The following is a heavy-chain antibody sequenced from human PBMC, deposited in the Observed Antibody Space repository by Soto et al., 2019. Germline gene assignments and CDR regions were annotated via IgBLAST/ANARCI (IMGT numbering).Heavy chain of an antibody. Sequence: QLQLQESGPGLVKPSETLSLTCTVSGGSISSSSYYWGWIRQPPGKGLEWIGSIYYSGSTYYNPSLKSRVTIAVDTSKNQFSLTLSSVTAADTAVYYCASHYYGSGSYARYPDYWGQGTLVTVSS. V-gene: IGHV4-39*01. CDR2: IYYSGST. CDR1: GGSISSSSYY. J-gene: IGHJ4*02. CDR3: ASHYYGSGSYARYPDY. D-gene: IGHD3-10*01.